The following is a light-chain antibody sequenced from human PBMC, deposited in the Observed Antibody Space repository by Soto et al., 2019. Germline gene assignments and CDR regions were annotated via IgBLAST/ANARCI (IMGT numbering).Light chain of an antibody. CDR3: QKYNSAPPGT. V-gene: IGKV1-27*01. CDR2: AAS. CDR1: QGISNY. Sequence: DIQMTQSPSSLSASVGDRVTITCRASQGISNYLAWYQQKPGKVPKLLIYAASTLQSGVPSRFSGSGSGTDFTLTISSLQPEDVATYYCQKYNSAPPGTFGQRTRLEIK. J-gene: IGKJ5*01.